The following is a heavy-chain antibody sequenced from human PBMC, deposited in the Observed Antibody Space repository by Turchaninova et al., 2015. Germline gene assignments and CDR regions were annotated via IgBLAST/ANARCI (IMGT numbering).Heavy chain of an antibody. CDR2: VWSEGSKK. CDR3: ARELDYGDYRPTNCFES. Sequence: QVHLAESGGGVVQPGRSLRLSCEVSGFTFSLYGMHWLRKAPGKGLGGGAVVWSEGSKKYYTDSGKGRFTSARDNMRNTMYLQMGSLRVEDTAVYYCARELDYGDYRPTNCFESWGQGTLVTVSS. D-gene: IGHD4-17*01. J-gene: IGHJ5*01. CDR1: GFTFSLYG. V-gene: IGHV3-33*01.